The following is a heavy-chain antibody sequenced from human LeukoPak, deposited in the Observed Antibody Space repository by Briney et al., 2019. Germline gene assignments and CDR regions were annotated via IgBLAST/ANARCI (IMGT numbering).Heavy chain of an antibody. CDR2: IIPILGIA. D-gene: IGHD2-2*02. Sequence: SVKVSCKASGGTFSSYTISWVRQAPGQGLEWMGRIIPILGIANYAQKFQGRVTITADKTTSTAYMELSSLRSEDTAVYYCASSFLGYCSSTSCYTFDYYGMDVWGQGTTVTVSS. CDR1: GGTFSSYT. V-gene: IGHV1-69*02. CDR3: ASSFLGYCSSTSCYTFDYYGMDV. J-gene: IGHJ6*02.